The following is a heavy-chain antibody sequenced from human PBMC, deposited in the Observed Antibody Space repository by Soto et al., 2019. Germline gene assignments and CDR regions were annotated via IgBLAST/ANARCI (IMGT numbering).Heavy chain of an antibody. CDR1: GFTFMTHG. CDR2: ISYDGSEK. V-gene: IGHV3-30*18. D-gene: IGHD3-16*02. Sequence: QVQLVESGGGVVQPGRSLRLSCAASGFTFMTHGMHWVRQAPGKGLEWVAVISYDGSEKYYAESVKGRFSISRDNSKNTLYLQMNSLRGEATAVYYCANDFVPGLDVWGQGTTVTVS. J-gene: IGHJ6*02. CDR3: ANDFVPGLDV.